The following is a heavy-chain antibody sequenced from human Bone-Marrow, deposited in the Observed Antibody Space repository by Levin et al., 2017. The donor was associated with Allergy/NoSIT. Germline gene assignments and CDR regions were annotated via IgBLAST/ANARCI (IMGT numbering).Heavy chain of an antibody. CDR2: ITSSGDST. D-gene: IGHD3-22*01. CDR1: GFTFRHYT. V-gene: IGHV3-48*02. CDR3: ARDPARGYYDSTGYSGHH. J-gene: IGHJ5*02. Sequence: QPGGSLRLSCAASGFTFRHYTMNWVRQAPGKGLEWVSCITSSGDSTYYADSVKGRFTISRDNAKNSLYLQLNRLRDEDTAMYYCARDPARGYYDSTGYSGHHWGQGTLVTVSS.